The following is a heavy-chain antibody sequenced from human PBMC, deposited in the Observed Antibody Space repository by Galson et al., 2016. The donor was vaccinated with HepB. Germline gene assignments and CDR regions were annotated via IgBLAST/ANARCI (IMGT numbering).Heavy chain of an antibody. CDR3: AKARLARFDY. CDR1: GGSVSSGSYY. Sequence: ETLSLTCTVSGGSVSSGSYYWSWIRQPPGKGLEWIGYIYYSGITDYNPSLKSRVSISVDTSKNQFSLKLTSVTAADTAVYYCAKARLARFDYWGQGTLVTVSS. V-gene: IGHV4-61*01. J-gene: IGHJ4*02. CDR2: IYYSGIT.